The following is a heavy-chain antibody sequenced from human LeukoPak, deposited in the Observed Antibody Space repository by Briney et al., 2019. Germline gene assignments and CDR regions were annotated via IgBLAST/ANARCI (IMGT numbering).Heavy chain of an antibody. V-gene: IGHV3-7*01. Sequence: PSETLSLTCTVSGYSISSGYYWGWIRQPPGKGLEWVANIKQDGSEKYYVDSVKGRFTISRDNAKNSLYLQMNSLRAEDTAVYYCARIIRQLAGYFDYWGQGTLVTVSS. D-gene: IGHD6-13*01. CDR1: GYSISSGYY. CDR3: ARIIRQLAGYFDY. J-gene: IGHJ4*02. CDR2: IKQDGSEK.